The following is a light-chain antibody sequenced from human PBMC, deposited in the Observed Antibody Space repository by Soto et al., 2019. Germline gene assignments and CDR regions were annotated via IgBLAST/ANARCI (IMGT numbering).Light chain of an antibody. CDR2: DAS. J-gene: IGKJ1*01. Sequence: EIVLTQSPATLSLSPGERATLSCRASQSVKTFLVWYQQRPGQAPRLLIYDASNRATGIPARFSGSGSGTDFTLIISSLEPEDFAVYYCQQRSNWPRTFGQGTKVDIK. CDR3: QQRSNWPRT. CDR1: QSVKTF. V-gene: IGKV3-11*01.